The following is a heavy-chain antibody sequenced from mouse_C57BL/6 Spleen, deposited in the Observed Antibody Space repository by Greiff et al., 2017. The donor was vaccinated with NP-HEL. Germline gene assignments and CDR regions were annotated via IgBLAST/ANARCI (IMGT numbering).Heavy chain of an antibody. CDR1: GYAFSSYW. V-gene: IGHV1-80*01. CDR2: IYPGDGDT. CDR3: ARGSTTVVATDFDY. D-gene: IGHD1-1*01. Sequence: VQLQQSGAELVKPGASVKISCKASGYAFSSYWMNWVKQRPGKGLEWIGQIYPGDGDTNYNGKFKGKATLTADKSSSTAYMQLSSLTSEDSAVYFCARGSTTVVATDFDYWGQGTTLTVSS. J-gene: IGHJ2*01.